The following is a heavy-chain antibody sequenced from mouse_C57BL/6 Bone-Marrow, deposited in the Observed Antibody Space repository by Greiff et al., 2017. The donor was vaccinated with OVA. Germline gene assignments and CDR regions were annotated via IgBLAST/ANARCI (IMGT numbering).Heavy chain of an antibody. CDR2: INPGSGGT. D-gene: IGHD1-1*01. V-gene: IGHV1-54*01. CDR3: ARGSNTTVRYAMDY. J-gene: IGHJ4*01. Sequence: QVQLQQSGAELVRPGTSVKVSCKASGYAFTNYLIEWVKQRPGQGLEWIGVINPGSGGTNYNEKFKGKATLTADKSSSTAYMQLSSLTSEDSAVYFCARGSNTTVRYAMDYWGQGTTVTVSS. CDR1: GYAFTNYL.